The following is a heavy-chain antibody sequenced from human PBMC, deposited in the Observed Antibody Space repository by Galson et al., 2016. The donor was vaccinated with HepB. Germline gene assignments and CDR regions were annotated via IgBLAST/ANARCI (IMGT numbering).Heavy chain of an antibody. V-gene: IGHV3-33*01. J-gene: IGHJ5*02. Sequence: SLRLSCAASGFTFSSYGMHWVRQAPGKGLEWVAVIWYDGSNKYYADSVKGRFTISRDNSKNPLYLQMNSLRAEDTALYYCARSAYSSSWSDNWFDPWGQGTLVTVSS. D-gene: IGHD6-13*01. CDR3: ARSAYSSSWSDNWFDP. CDR2: IWYDGSNK. CDR1: GFTFSSYG.